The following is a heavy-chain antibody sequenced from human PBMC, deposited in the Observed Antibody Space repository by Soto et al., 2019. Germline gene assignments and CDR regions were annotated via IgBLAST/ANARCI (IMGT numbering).Heavy chain of an antibody. D-gene: IGHD6-19*01. J-gene: IGHJ4*02. V-gene: IGHV3-21*01. CDR3: AREGIAVAGTGAFGY. Sequence: SGGSLRLSCSASGFTFSSYAMIWVRQAPGKGLEWVSSISSSSSYIYYADSVKGRFTISRDNAKNSLYLQMNSLRAEDTAVYYCAREGIAVAGTGAFGYWGQGTLVTVSS. CDR2: ISSSSSYI. CDR1: GFTFSSYA.